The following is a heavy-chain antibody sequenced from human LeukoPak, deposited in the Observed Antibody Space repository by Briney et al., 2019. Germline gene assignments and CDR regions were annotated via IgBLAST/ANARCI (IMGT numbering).Heavy chain of an antibody. CDR2: ISAYNGNT. D-gene: IGHD3-22*01. CDR3: ARGGAASGYYSNWFDP. V-gene: IGHV1-18*01. Sequence: GASVKVSCKASGYTFTSYGISWVRQAPGQGLEWMGWISAYNGNTNYAQKLQGRVTMTTDTSTSTAYMELRSLRSEDTAVYYCARGGAASGYYSNWFDPWGQGTLVTVSS. J-gene: IGHJ5*02. CDR1: GYTFTSYG.